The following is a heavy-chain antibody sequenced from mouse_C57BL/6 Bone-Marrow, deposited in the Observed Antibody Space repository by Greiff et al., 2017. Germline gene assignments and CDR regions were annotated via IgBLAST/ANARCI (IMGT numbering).Heavy chain of an antibody. V-gene: IGHV1-55*01. CDR1: GYTFTSYW. CDR2: IYPGSGST. J-gene: IGHJ2*01. CDR3: ASRRVYYGSFDY. Sequence: QVQLQQPGAELVKPGASVKMSCKASGYTFTSYWITWVKQRPGQGLEWIGDIYPGSGSTNYNEKFKSKATLTVDTSSSTAYMQLSSLTSEDTSVYYCASRRVYYGSFDYWGQGTALTVSS. D-gene: IGHD1-1*01.